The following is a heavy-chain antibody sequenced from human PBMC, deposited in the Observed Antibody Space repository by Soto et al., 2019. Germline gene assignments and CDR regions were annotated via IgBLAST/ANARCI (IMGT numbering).Heavy chain of an antibody. Sequence: LSLTCTVSGGSISSSSYYWAWIRQPPGEGLEWIGSIYHTGNAYYNPSLKSRVTISVDTSKNQFSLKLTSVTAADAALYYCARDFFDSSDYTTNWFDPWGQGTLVTVSS. V-gene: IGHV4-39*01. CDR3: ARDFFDSSDYTTNWFDP. J-gene: IGHJ5*02. CDR1: GGSISSSSYY. CDR2: IYHTGNA. D-gene: IGHD3-22*01.